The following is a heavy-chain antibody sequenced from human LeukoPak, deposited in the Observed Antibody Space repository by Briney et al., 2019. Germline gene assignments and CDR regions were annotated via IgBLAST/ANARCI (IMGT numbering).Heavy chain of an antibody. Sequence: SETLSLTCTVSGGSISSGTSYWSWIRQPAGKGLEWIGRIYTSGSTYYNPSLKSRVTISVDTSKNQFSLKLSSVTAADTAVYYCARDGVLGIAARSWFDFWGQGTLVTVSS. CDR3: ARDGVLGIAARSWFDF. CDR2: IYTSGST. V-gene: IGHV4-61*02. D-gene: IGHD6-6*01. J-gene: IGHJ4*02. CDR1: GGSISSGTSY.